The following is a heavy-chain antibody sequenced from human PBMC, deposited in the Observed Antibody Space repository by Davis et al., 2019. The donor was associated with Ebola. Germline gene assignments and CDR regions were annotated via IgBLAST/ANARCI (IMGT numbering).Heavy chain of an antibody. CDR1: GFTFSTYY. CDR3: ARSGLSFGVVKYHYGMDV. V-gene: IGHV3-23*01. Sequence: PGGSLRLSCAASGFTFSTYYITWVRQAPGKGLEWVSAISGSGGSTYYADSVKGRFTISRDNSKNTLYLQMNSLRAEDTAVYYCARSGLSFGVVKYHYGMDVWGKGTTVTVSS. J-gene: IGHJ6*04. D-gene: IGHD3-3*01. CDR2: ISGSGGST.